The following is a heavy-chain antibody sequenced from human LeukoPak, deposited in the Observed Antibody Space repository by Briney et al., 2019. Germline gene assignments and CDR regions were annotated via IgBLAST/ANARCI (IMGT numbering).Heavy chain of an antibody. CDR1: GYSFTTYW. V-gene: IGHV5-51*01. D-gene: IGHD2-2*01. CDR2: ISPGDSDT. Sequence: GESLKISCRSSGYSFTTYWIGWVRQMPGRGLEWLGIISPGDSDTRYRPSFQGHVTVSADRSISTAYLQWSSLKASDSAMYYCARLGFSSTWRMNWFDPWGQGTLVTVSS. J-gene: IGHJ5*02. CDR3: ARLGFSSTWRMNWFDP.